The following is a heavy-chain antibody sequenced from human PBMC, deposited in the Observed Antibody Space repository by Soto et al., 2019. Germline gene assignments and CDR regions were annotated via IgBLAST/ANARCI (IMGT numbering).Heavy chain of an antibody. CDR3: ARAFCTNGVCYYFFDY. Sequence: PGGSLRLFCAASGFTFSSYAMSWVRQAPGKGLEWVSAISGSGGSTYYADAVKGRFTISRDNSKSTLYLQMSSLRAEDTAVYYCARAFCTNGVCYYFFDYWGHGTLVTVSS. J-gene: IGHJ4*01. CDR2: ISGSGGST. V-gene: IGHV3-23*01. CDR1: GFTFSSYA. D-gene: IGHD2-8*01.